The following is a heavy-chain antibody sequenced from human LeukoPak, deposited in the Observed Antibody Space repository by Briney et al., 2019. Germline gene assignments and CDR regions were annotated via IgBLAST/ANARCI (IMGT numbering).Heavy chain of an antibody. J-gene: IGHJ4*02. CDR1: GYTVTSNY. CDR2: IYPRDGST. Sequence: GASVKVSCKASGYTVTSNYIHWVRQAPGQGLEWMGMIYPRDGSTSYAQKFQGRVTVTRDMSTSTVHMELSGLRSEDTAVYYCARDQEGFDYWGQGTLVTVSS. V-gene: IGHV1-46*01. CDR3: ARDQEGFDY.